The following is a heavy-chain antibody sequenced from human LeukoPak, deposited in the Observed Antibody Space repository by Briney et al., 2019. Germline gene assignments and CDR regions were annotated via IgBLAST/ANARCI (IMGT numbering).Heavy chain of an antibody. J-gene: IGHJ4*02. CDR2: IYYSGST. CDR1: GGSISSSSYY. V-gene: IGHV4-39*07. D-gene: IGHD1-26*01. CDR3: ARGYSGSYSWFDY. Sequence: SETVSLTCTVSGGSISSSSYYWGWIRQPPGKGLEWIGSIYYSGSTYYNPSLKSRVTMSVDTSKNQFSLKLSSVTAADTAVYYCARGYSGSYSWFDYWGQGTLVTVSS.